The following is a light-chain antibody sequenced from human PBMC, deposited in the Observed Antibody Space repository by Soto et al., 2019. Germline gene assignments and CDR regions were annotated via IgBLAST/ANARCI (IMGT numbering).Light chain of an antibody. J-gene: IGLJ2*01. V-gene: IGLV2-8*01. CDR1: SGDVGSYRF. CDR2: EVT. Sequence: QSVLTQPPSASGSPGQSVTISCTGTSGDVGSYRFVSWYQQHPGKAPKLLIYEVTKRPSGVPDRFSASTSGNTASLTVSGLQSDDEADYYCSSYGGNNNVICGGGTKLTVL. CDR3: SSYGGNNNVI.